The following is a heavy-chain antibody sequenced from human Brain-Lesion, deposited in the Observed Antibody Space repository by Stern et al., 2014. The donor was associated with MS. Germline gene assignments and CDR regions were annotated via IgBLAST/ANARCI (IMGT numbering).Heavy chain of an antibody. J-gene: IGHJ6*02. CDR2: IFNSGST. Sequence: VQLVESGPGLVKPSQTLSLSCTVSGGSISSGGYYWSWIRQPAGKGLEWIGRIFNSGSTSYNPSLKSRVTISKDTSKNPFSLRLNSMTAADTAVYYCARGRVVPGFQYYATDVWGQGTTVIVSS. V-gene: IGHV4-61*02. CDR1: GGSISSGGYY. D-gene: IGHD2-2*01. CDR3: ARGRVVPGFQYYATDV.